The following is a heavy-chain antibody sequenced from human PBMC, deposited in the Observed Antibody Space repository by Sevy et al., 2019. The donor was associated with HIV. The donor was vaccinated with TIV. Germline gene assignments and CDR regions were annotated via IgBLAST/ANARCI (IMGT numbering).Heavy chain of an antibody. Sequence: GGSLRLSCIASGFTFRNYGIHWLRQAPGKGLDWVAVIGYDGSDKYYADSVKGRFTISRDNSKNTLFLQMNSLRVEDTAVYYCAKERGGSYIPYFYGMDVWGQGTAVTVSS. CDR3: AKERGGSYIPYFYGMDV. D-gene: IGHD1-26*01. CDR2: IGYDGSDK. V-gene: IGHV3-30*18. J-gene: IGHJ6*02. CDR1: GFTFRNYG.